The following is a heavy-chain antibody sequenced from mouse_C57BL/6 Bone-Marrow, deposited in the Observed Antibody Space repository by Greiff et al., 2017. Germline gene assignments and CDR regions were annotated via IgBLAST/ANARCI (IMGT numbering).Heavy chain of an antibody. D-gene: IGHD2-2*01. CDR3: ARWGVTTWDFDY. V-gene: IGHV1-82*01. J-gene: IGHJ2*01. CDR2: IYPGDGDT. CDR1: GYSFSSSW. Sequence: QVQLQQSGPELVKPGASVKISCKASGYSFSSSWMNWVKQRPGKGLEWIGRIYPGDGDTNYNGKFKGKATLTADKSSSTAYMQLSSLRSEDSAVCFCARWGVTTWDFDYWGQGTTLTVSS.